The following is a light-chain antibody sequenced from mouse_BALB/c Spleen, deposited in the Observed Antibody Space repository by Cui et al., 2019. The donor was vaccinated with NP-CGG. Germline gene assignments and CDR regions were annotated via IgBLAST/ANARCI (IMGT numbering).Light chain of an antibody. J-gene: IGLJ1*01. V-gene: IGLV1*01. CDR3: ALWYSNHWV. Sequence: AVVTQESALTISPGETVTLTCRSSTGAVTSTNYANWVQEKPDHLFTGLICCTYNRAPGVPARFSGSLIGDKASLTITGAQTEDEATYFCALWYSNHWVFGGGTKLTVL. CDR1: TGAVTSTNY. CDR2: CTY.